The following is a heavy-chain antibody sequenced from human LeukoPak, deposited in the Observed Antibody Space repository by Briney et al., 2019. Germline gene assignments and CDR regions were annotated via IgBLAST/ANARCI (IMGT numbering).Heavy chain of an antibody. CDR1: GGTFSSYA. CDR3: ARVGSSSSDFDY. Sequence: GASVKVSCKASGGTFSSYAISWVRQAPGQGLEWMGRIIPILGIANYAQKFQGRVTITADKSTSTAYMELRSLRSDDTAVYYCARVGSSSSDFDYWGQGTLVTVSS. V-gene: IGHV1-69*04. J-gene: IGHJ4*02. CDR2: IIPILGIA. D-gene: IGHD6-6*01.